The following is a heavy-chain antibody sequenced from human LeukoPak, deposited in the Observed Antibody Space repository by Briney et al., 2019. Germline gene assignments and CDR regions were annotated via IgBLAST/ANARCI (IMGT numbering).Heavy chain of an antibody. Sequence: GGSLRLSCAASGFTFSSYWMHWVRQAPGKGLEWVSSISSSSSYIYYADSVKGRFTISRDNAKNSLYLQMNSLRAEDTAVYYCAREAHNYYMDVWGKGTTVTVSS. V-gene: IGHV3-21*01. J-gene: IGHJ6*03. CDR2: ISSSSSYI. CDR1: GFTFSSYW. CDR3: AREAHNYYMDV.